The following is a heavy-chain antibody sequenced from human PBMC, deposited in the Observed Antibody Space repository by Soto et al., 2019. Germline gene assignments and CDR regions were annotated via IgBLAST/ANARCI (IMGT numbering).Heavy chain of an antibody. CDR1: GGSISSSSYY. CDR2: IYYSGST. CDR3: ARRDFWSGYYTGGFDY. D-gene: IGHD3-3*01. Sequence: SETLSLTCTVSGGSISSSSYYWGWIRQPPGKGLEWIGSIYYSGSTYCNPSLKSRVTIPVDTSKNQFSLKLSSVTAADTAVYYCARRDFWSGYYTGGFDYWGQGTLVTVSS. V-gene: IGHV4-39*01. J-gene: IGHJ4*02.